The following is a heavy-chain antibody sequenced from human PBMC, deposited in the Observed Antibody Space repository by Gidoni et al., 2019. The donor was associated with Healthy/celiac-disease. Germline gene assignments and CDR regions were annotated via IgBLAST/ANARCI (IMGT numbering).Heavy chain of an antibody. CDR1: GCSISSYY. CDR3: ARHRHGGWAYGMDV. Sequence: QVQLQESGPGLVKPSETLSLTCTVSGCSISSYYWSWIRQPPGKGLEWIGYIYYSGSTNYNPSLKSRVTRSVDTSKNQFSLKLSSVTAADTAVYYCARHRHGGWAYGMDVWGQGTTVTVSS. V-gene: IGHV4-59*08. D-gene: IGHD3-16*01. J-gene: IGHJ6*02. CDR2: IYYSGST.